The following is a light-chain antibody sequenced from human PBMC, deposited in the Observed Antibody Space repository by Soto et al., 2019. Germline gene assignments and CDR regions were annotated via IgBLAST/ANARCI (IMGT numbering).Light chain of an antibody. J-gene: IGLJ1*01. Sequence: QLVLTQPPSASGSPGQSVTISCTGTSSDVGGYNYVSWYQQHPGKAPKLVIYEVSKRPSGVPDRFSGSKSGNTASLTVSGLQAEDEADYYCSSYAGSNNFEVFGSGTKLTVL. CDR2: EVS. V-gene: IGLV2-8*01. CDR1: SSDVGGYNY. CDR3: SSYAGSNNFEV.